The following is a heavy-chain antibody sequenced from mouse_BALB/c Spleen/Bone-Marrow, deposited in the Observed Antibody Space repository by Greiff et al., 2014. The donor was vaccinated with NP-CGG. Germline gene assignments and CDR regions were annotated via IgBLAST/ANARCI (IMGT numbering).Heavy chain of an antibody. J-gene: IGHJ2*01. Sequence: QVQLQQSGPELVRPGSSVKISCKASGYAFSNYWMHWVKQRHGQGLEWIGQIFPGDGDTNYNGKFKGKATLTADKSSSTAYMQLNSVTAEVSAVYFCTSSKYGDVVYFAYWGLGTILTVSS. CDR1: GYAFSNYW. D-gene: IGHD2-13*01. CDR3: TSSKYGDVVYFAY. CDR2: IFPGDGDT. V-gene: IGHV1-80*01.